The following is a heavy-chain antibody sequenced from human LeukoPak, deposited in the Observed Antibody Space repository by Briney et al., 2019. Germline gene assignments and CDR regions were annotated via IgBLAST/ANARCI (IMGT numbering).Heavy chain of an antibody. V-gene: IGHV3-33*01. CDR3: ASTIGRSSNEDY. CDR1: GFTFSSYG. Sequence: SGGSLRLSCAASGFTFSSYGMHWVRQAPGKGLEWVAVIWYDGSNKYYADSVKGRFTISRDNSKNTLYLQMNSLRAEDTAVYYCASTIGRSSNEDYWGQGTLVTVSS. J-gene: IGHJ4*02. D-gene: IGHD6-13*01. CDR2: IWYDGSNK.